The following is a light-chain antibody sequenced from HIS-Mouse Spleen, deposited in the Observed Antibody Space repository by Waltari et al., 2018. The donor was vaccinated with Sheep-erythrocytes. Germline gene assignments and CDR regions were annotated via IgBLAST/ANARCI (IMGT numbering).Light chain of an antibody. Sequence: QSALTQPASVSGSPGQSITISCTGTSSDVGGYNYVSWYQQHPGKAPKSMIYEVSNRPSGVSNRCSGSKPGNTASLTISGLQAEDEADYYCSSYTSSSTWVFGGGTKLTVL. CDR3: SSYTSSSTWV. CDR2: EVS. V-gene: IGLV2-14*01. J-gene: IGLJ3*02. CDR1: SSDVGGYNY.